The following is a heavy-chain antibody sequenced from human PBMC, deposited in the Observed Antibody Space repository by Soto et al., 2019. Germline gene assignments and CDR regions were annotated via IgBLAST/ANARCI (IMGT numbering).Heavy chain of an antibody. J-gene: IGHJ6*02. CDR3: ARLSSSSSLDYYYYYGMDV. CDR2: IYHSGST. V-gene: IGHV4-30-2*01. D-gene: IGHD6-6*01. CDR1: GGSISSGGYS. Sequence: SEALSLTCADSGGSISSGGYSWSWIRQPPGKGLEWIGYIYHSGSTYYNPSLKSRVTISVDRSKNQFSLKLSSVTPEDTAVYYCARLSSSSSLDYYYYYGMDVWGQGTTVTVSS.